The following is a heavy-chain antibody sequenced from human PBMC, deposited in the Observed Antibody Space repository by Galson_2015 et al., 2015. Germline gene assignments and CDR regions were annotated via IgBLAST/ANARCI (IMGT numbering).Heavy chain of an antibody. Sequence: SLRLSCAASGFTFRDYGMNWVRQAPGKGLEWISYISNGGSTIYYADSVKGRFTISRDNAKNSLYLQMNSLRDEDTAVYYCARDGPGVLRFLDVWGKGTTVTVSS. D-gene: IGHD3-3*01. J-gene: IGHJ6*04. V-gene: IGHV3-48*02. CDR3: ARDGPGVLRFLDV. CDR2: ISNGGSTI. CDR1: GFTFRDYG.